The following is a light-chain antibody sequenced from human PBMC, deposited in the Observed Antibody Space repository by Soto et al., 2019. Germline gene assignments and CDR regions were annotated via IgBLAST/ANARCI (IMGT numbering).Light chain of an antibody. J-gene: IGLJ1*01. CDR3: SSYTSSGYV. CDR1: SSDVGGYNY. Sequence: QSALTQPASVSGSPGQSITIPCTGTSSDVGGYNYVSWYQQRPGKAPKLIIYEVSNRPSGVSNRFSGSKSGNTASLTISGLQAEDEADYYCSSYTSSGYVFGTGTKLTVL. CDR2: EVS. V-gene: IGLV2-14*01.